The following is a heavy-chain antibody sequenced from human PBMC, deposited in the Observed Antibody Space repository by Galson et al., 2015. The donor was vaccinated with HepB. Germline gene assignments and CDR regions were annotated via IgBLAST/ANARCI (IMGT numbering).Heavy chain of an antibody. Sequence: SLRLSCAASGFTFSSYSMNWVRQAPGKGLEWVSSISSSSSYIYYADSVKGRFTISRDNAKNSLYLQMNSLRAEDTAVYYCARDLMVVPAQYYYGMDVWGQGTTVTVSS. J-gene: IGHJ6*02. V-gene: IGHV3-21*01. D-gene: IGHD2-21*02. CDR3: ARDLMVVPAQYYYGMDV. CDR1: GFTFSSYS. CDR2: ISSSSSYI.